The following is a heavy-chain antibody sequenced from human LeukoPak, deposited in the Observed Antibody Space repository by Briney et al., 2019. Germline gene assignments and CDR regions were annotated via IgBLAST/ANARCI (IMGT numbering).Heavy chain of an antibody. V-gene: IGHV1-46*01. D-gene: IGHD2-15*01. J-gene: IGHJ6*02. CDR1: GYTFTSYY. CDR2: INPSGGST. CDR3: ASGSVAATGYYYYYGMDV. Sequence: ASVKVSCKASGYTFTSYYMHWVRQAPGQGLEWMGIINPSGGSTSYAQKFQGRVTMTRDTSTSTVYMELSSLRSEDTAVYYCASGSVAATGYYYYYGMDVWGQGTTVTVSS.